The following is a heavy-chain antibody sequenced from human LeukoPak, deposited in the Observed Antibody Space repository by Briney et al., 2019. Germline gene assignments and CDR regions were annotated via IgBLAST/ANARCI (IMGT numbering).Heavy chain of an antibody. CDR3: ARVHMAAAGFAFDY. D-gene: IGHD6-13*01. CDR2: INPSGGST. CDR1: GYTFTSYY. V-gene: IGHV1-46*01. Sequence: GASVKVSCKASGYTFTSYYMHWVRQAPGQGLEWMGIINPSGGSTSYAQKFQGRVTISVDTSKNQFSLKLGSVTAADTAVYYRARVHMAAAGFAFDYWGQGTLVTVPS. J-gene: IGHJ4*02.